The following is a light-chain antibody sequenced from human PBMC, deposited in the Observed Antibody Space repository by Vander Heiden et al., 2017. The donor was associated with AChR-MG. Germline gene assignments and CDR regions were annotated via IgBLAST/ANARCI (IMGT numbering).Light chain of an antibody. J-gene: IGLJ1*01. Sequence: QSALTPPRPVSGSPGQSATISRTRTSSHLYAFSYLSWSQQQPGKAPELMIYDVTKRPSGVPDRFSGSKSGNTASLTISGLQAEDEADYYCCSYVGSYTYVFGTGTKVTVL. CDR2: DVT. CDR1: SSHLYAFSY. CDR3: CSYVGSYTYV. V-gene: IGLV2-11*01.